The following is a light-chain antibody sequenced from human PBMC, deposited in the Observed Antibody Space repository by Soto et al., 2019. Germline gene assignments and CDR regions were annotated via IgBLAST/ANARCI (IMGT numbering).Light chain of an antibody. V-gene: IGLV2-8*01. CDR1: SSDIGGYKY. Sequence: QSALTQPRSVSGSPGQSVTISCTGTSSDIGGYKYVSWYQQHPGKAPKLMIYEVSKRPSGVPDRFSGSKSGNTASLTVSGVQAEDEADYYCSSNAGSSNLVFGGGTKLTVL. CDR2: EVS. CDR3: SSNAGSSNLV. J-gene: IGLJ3*02.